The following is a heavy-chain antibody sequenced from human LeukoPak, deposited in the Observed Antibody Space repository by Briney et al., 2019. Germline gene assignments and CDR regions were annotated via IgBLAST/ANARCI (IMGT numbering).Heavy chain of an antibody. J-gene: IGHJ6*02. D-gene: IGHD6-13*01. CDR2: ISGSGGST. Sequence: GGSLRLSCAASGFTFSSYAMSWVRQAPGKGLEWVSAISGSGGSTYYADSVKGRFTISRDNSKNTLYLQMNSLRAEDTAVYYCAKLGSRWYYYGMDVWGQGTTVTVSS. CDR1: GFTFSSYA. CDR3: AKLGSRWYYYGMDV. V-gene: IGHV3-23*01.